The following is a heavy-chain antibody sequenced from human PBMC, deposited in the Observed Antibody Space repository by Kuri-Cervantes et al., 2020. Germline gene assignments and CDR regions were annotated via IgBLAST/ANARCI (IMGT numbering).Heavy chain of an antibody. Sequence: GGSLRLSCAASGFTFSSYAFHWLRQAPGKGLEWLAFISHEYDYKHYTDSVKGRFTISRDNSKSTLYLQMDSLRAEDTAVYYCARDTSCRGYICYPRFDPWGQGTLVTVSS. D-gene: IGHD2-15*01. CDR1: GFTFSSYA. CDR3: ARDTSCRGYICYPRFDP. J-gene: IGHJ5*02. CDR2: ISHEYDYK. V-gene: IGHV3-30*07.